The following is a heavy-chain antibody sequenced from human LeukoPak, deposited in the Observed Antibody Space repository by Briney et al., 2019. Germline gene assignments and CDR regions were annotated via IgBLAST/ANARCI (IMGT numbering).Heavy chain of an antibody. CDR3: ARQKGYGSGSYYND. Sequence: PSETLSLTCTVSGGSISSYYWSWIRQPPGKGLEWIGYIYYSGSTNYNPSLKSRVTISVDTSKNQFSLKLSSVTAADTAVYYCARQKGYGSGSYYNDWGQGTLVTVSS. CDR1: GGSISSYY. CDR2: IYYSGST. J-gene: IGHJ4*02. D-gene: IGHD3-10*01. V-gene: IGHV4-59*08.